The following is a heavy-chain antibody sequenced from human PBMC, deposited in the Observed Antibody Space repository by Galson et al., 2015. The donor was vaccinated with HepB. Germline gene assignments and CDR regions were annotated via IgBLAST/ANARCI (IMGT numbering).Heavy chain of an antibody. Sequence: SLRLSCAASGFRFNIYDMNWVRQAPGKGLEWVSGITNSGGRTYYADPGKGRFTIPRDNSKNTVFLQMSSLSAEDTAIYYCAKGAYMSSYSLYGMDAWGQGTTVIVSS. CDR2: ITNSGGRT. V-gene: IGHV3-23*01. CDR1: GFRFNIYD. J-gene: IGHJ6*02. CDR3: AKGAYMSSYSLYGMDA. D-gene: IGHD6-6*01.